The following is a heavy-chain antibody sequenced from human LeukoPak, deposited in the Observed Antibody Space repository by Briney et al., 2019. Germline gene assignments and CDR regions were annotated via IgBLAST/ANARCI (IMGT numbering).Heavy chain of an antibody. Sequence: GSLRLSCAASGFTFTTYAMSWVRQAPGKGLEWVSTISGSGGDTYYADSVKGRFTISRDNSKNTLYLQMNSLRGEDTAVYYCVKFRGQLLSSYYFDYWGQGILVTVSS. V-gene: IGHV3-23*01. CDR2: ISGSGGDT. CDR3: VKFRGQLLSSYYFDY. CDR1: GFTFTTYA. D-gene: IGHD2-2*01. J-gene: IGHJ4*02.